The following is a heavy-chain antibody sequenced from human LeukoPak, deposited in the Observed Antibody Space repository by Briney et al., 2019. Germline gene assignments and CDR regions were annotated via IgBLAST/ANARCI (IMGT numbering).Heavy chain of an antibody. J-gene: IGHJ4*02. D-gene: IGHD5-24*01. CDR3: AKVRVLY. V-gene: IGHV4-59*01. CDR2: IHHSGST. CDR1: GGSISTYY. Sequence: KSSETLSLTCTVSGGSISTYYWSWIRQPPGKGLEWIGYIHHSGSTNYNPSLKSRVTISVDTSKNQFSLKVSSVTAADTAVYYCAKVRVLYWGQGTLVTVSS.